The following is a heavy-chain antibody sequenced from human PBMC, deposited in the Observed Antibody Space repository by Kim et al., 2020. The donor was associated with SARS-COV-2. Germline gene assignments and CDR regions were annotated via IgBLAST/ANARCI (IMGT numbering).Heavy chain of an antibody. CDR3: ARDGGLGYCSSTSCHGFNY. V-gene: IGHV3-30*07. D-gene: IGHD2-2*01. Sequence: GQFTISRDNSKHTLYLQMNSLRAEDTAVYYCARDGGLGYCSSTSCHGFNYWGQGTLVTVSS. J-gene: IGHJ4*02.